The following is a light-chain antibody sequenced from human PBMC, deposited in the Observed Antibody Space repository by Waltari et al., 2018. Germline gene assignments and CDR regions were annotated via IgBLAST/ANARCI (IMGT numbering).Light chain of an antibody. J-gene: IGKJ5*01. Sequence: DIQMTQSPSSLSASVGDRVTITCRASQTISTYLNWYQQKPGKAPKLLIYTASSLQSGVPSRFSGSRSGTDFTLTISSLQPEDFATYYCQKYNSAPRVTFGQGTRLEIK. CDR1: QTISTY. CDR3: QKYNSAPRVT. V-gene: IGKV1-39*01. CDR2: TAS.